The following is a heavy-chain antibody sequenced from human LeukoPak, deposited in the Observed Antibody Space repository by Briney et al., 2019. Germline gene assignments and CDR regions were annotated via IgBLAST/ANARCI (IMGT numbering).Heavy chain of an antibody. V-gene: IGHV4-61*01. CDR3: AKVSNGWPYFFDS. CDR1: GGSVSSISYY. CDR2: IYQNGST. D-gene: IGHD6-19*01. J-gene: IGHJ4*02. Sequence: PSETLSLTCTVSGGSVSSISYYWTWIRQSPGKGLEWIGHIYQNGSTNYFPSLETPLTISLDTSKNQFSLKLSSVTAADTAVYSCAKVSNGWPYFFDSWGQGVQVTVSS.